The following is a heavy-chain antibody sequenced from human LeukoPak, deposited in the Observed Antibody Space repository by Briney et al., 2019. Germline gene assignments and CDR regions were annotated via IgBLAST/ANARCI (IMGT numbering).Heavy chain of an antibody. V-gene: IGHV4-34*01. Sequence: SETLSLTCAVYGGSFSGYYWSWIRQPPGKGLEWIGEINHSGSTNYNPSPKSRVTISVDTSKNQFSLKLSSVTAADTAVYYCARGKRGFFGYSYGPYYFDYWGQGTLVTVSS. CDR2: INHSGST. CDR3: ARGKRGFFGYSYGPYYFDY. CDR1: GGSFSGYY. J-gene: IGHJ4*02. D-gene: IGHD5-18*01.